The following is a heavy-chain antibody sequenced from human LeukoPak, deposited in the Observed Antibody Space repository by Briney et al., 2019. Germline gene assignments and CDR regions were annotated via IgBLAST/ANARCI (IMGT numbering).Heavy chain of an antibody. V-gene: IGHV3-21*01. CDR2: ISSSSSYI. CDR1: GFTFSSYS. Sequence: GGSLRLSCAASGFTFSSYSMNWVRQAPGKGLEWVSSISSSSSYIYYADSVKGRFTISRDNAKNSLYLQINSLRAEDTAVYYCARGRPYFDYWGQGTLVTVSS. J-gene: IGHJ4*02. CDR3: ARGRPYFDY.